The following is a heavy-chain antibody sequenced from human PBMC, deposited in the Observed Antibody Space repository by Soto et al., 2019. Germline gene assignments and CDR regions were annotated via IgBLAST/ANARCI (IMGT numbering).Heavy chain of an antibody. CDR3: ARGRASGSYYLLDY. Sequence: GASVKVSCKASGYTFTGNFLHWVRQATGHGLEWMGWINPNSGNIGYAQRFQGRVTMTRGTAIRTAYMEVSSLRSDDTAVYYCARGRASGSYYLLDYWGQGTLVTVSS. CDR1: GYTFTGNF. D-gene: IGHD3-10*01. V-gene: IGHV1-8*02. CDR2: INPNSGNI. J-gene: IGHJ4*02.